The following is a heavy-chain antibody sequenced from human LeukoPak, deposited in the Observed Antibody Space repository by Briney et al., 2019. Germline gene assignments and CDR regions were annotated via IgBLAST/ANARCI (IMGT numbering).Heavy chain of an antibody. J-gene: IGHJ4*02. CDR2: ISGSGGST. D-gene: IGHD3-10*01. Sequence: PGRSLRLSCAASGFTFDDYAMHWVRQAPGKGLEWVSAISGSGGSTYYADSVKGRFTISRDNSKNTLYLQMNSLRAEDTAVYYCAKDLWDGSGIDYWGQGTLVTVSS. V-gene: IGHV3-23*01. CDR1: GFTFDDYA. CDR3: AKDLWDGSGIDY.